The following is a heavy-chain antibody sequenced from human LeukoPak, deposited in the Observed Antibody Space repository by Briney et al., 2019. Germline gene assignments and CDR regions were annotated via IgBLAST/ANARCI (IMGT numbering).Heavy chain of an antibody. CDR2: IHHSGNT. Sequence: SQTLSLTCTVSGDSISSGDYSWNWLRQHPGKGLEWIGYIHHSGNTFYNPSRESRVTTSVATSQNLFSLKLYSVIAAETAVYYCARGRVRSNIATIWVVPDAITNYYKDVWGKGTPVTVSS. CDR3: ARGRVRSNIATIWVVPDAITNYYKDV. V-gene: IGHV4-31*03. J-gene: IGHJ6*03. D-gene: IGHD2-2*01. CDR1: GDSISSGDYS.